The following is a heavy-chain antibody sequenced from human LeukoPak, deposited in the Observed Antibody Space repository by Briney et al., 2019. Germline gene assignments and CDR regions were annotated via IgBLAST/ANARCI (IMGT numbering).Heavy chain of an antibody. CDR2: MNPNSGNT. V-gene: IGHV1-8*02. Sequence: ASVSLSCTASGYTLTSYDINWVRQAPGQGLEWMGWMNPNSGNTVYAHTFEGRVTITRNTSISTANMKRSSLSYEDPAGYWCARAASRIAAGGNYYDYDMDVWGKGTAVTVSS. D-gene: IGHD6-13*01. CDR3: ARAASRIAAGGNYYDYDMDV. J-gene: IGHJ6*03. CDR1: GYTLTSYD.